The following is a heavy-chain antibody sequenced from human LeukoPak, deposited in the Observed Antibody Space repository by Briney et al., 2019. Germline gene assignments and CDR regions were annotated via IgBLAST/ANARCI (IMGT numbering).Heavy chain of an antibody. CDR3: AKGHSSGWSNPFDY. Sequence: GGSLRLFCAASGFPFSSCAMSGVREARGKGLVGVSACSGVGGSTNNEDSVNRGITISRAKSKNTLYLQMNSLRAEDTAVYYCAKGHSSGWSNPFDYWGQGTLVTVSS. CDR1: GFPFSSCA. CDR2: CSGVGGST. J-gene: IGHJ4*02. V-gene: IGHV3-23*01. D-gene: IGHD6-19*01.